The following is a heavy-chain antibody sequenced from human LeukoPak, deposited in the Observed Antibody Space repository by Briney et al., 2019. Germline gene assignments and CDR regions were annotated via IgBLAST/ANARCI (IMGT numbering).Heavy chain of an antibody. CDR1: VGSFSGYY. CDR2: INHNGSA. CDR3: ARLLGAIKHDYFYYYLDV. D-gene: IGHD3-16*01. Sequence: PSETLSLTCAVCVGSFSGYYWTWIRQAPGKGLEWIGEINHNGSANYISSLKSRLTLSVDTSKDQFSLKLISVTAADTAVYFCARLLGAIKHDYFYYYLDVWGKGTTVTVPS. V-gene: IGHV4-34*01. J-gene: IGHJ6*03.